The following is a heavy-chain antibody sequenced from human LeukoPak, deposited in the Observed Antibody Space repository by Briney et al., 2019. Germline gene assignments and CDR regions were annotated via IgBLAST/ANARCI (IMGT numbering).Heavy chain of an antibody. CDR2: FYSHGST. J-gene: IGHJ5*01. V-gene: IGHV4-4*07. D-gene: IGHD2/OR15-2a*01. CDR1: GGSITTYS. Sequence: SETLSLTCTVFGGSITTYSWSWTRQPAGRGLEWIGRFYSHGSTDFNPSLKSRVTMSVDTSKNQLSLKLSSVTAADTAIYYCARDFSSKNWFDSWGQGILVSVSS. CDR3: ARDFSSKNWFDS.